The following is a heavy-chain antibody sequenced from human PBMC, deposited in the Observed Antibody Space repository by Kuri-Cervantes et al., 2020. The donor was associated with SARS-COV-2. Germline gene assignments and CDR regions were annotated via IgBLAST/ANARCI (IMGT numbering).Heavy chain of an antibody. CDR1: GYTLTELS. J-gene: IGHJ6*03. D-gene: IGHD2-2*01. CDR3: ARGLKRVVPAEKGSGDYYYYMDV. Sequence: ASVKVSCKVSGYTLTELSMHWVRQAPGKGLEWMGGFDPEDGETIYAQKFQGRVTMTEDTSTDTAYMELSSLRSEDTAVYYCARGLKRVVPAEKGSGDYYYYMDVWGKGTTVTVSS. V-gene: IGHV1-24*01. CDR2: FDPEDGET.